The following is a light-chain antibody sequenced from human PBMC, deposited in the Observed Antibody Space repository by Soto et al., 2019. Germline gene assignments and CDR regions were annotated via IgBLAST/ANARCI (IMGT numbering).Light chain of an antibody. CDR1: GSDIGYFNY. V-gene: IGLV2-14*01. CDR3: KSYADGSTYV. CDR2: EVD. J-gene: IGLJ1*01. Sequence: QSALTQPASVSGSPGQSITISCTGTGSDIGYFNYVSWYQQQPGKAPKLMIYEVDNRPSGVSIRFSGSKSGSTASLTISGLQAEDEADYYCKSYADGSTYVFGTGTKLTVL.